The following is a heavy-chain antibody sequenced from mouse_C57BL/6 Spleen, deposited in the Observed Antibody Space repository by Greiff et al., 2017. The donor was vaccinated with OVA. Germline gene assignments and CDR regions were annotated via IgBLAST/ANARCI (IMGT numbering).Heavy chain of an antibody. D-gene: IGHD1-1*01. J-gene: IGHJ4*01. CDR2: INPNNGGT. CDR1: GYTFTDYN. V-gene: IGHV1-18*01. Sequence: EVKLQQSGPELVKPGASVKIPCKASGYTFTDYNMDWVKQSHGKSLEWIGDINPNNGGTIYNQKFKGKATLTVDKSSSTAYMELRSLTSEDTAVYYCAKSLVATDYAMDYWGQGTSVTVSS. CDR3: AKSLVATDYAMDY.